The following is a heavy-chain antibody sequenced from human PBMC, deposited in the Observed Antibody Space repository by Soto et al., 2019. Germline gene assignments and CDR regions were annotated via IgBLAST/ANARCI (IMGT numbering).Heavy chain of an antibody. D-gene: IGHD6-13*01. Sequence: QVQLVQSGAEVKKPGSSVKVSCKASGGTFSSYTISWVRQAPGQGLEWMGRIIPILGIANYAQKFQGRVTITADKTTITAYMELSSVRSEDTDLYYCATRAGDGAAGNYYFDYWGQGTLVTVSS. V-gene: IGHV1-69*02. CDR2: IIPILGIA. CDR3: ATRAGDGAAGNYYFDY. CDR1: GGTFSSYT. J-gene: IGHJ4*02.